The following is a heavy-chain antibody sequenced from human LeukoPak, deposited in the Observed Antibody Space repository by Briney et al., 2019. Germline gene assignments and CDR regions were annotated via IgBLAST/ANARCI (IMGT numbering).Heavy chain of an antibody. D-gene: IGHD4-17*01. Sequence: GGSLRLSCAASGFTFSGSAMHWVRQASGKGLEWVGRIRSKATSYATAYAASVKGRFTISRDDSKNTAYLQMNSLKTEDTAVYYCTYPTGGEGYWGQGTLVTVSS. CDR1: GFTFSGSA. J-gene: IGHJ4*02. V-gene: IGHV3-73*01. CDR2: IRSKATSYAT. CDR3: TYPTGGEGY.